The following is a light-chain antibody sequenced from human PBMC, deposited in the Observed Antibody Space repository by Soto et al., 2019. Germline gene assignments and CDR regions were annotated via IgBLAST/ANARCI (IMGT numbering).Light chain of an antibody. CDR1: SFNVGSND. CDR3: ASWDDTLSGPV. Sequence: QSVLTQPPSTSGTPGQRVTIYCSGRSFNVGSNDVYWYQHVPGAAPNLLIYRNTRRPSGVPDRFSGSKSGSAVSLAISGLRSEDEADYYCASWDDTLSGPVFGGGTKLTVL. CDR2: RNT. J-gene: IGLJ3*02. V-gene: IGLV1-47*01.